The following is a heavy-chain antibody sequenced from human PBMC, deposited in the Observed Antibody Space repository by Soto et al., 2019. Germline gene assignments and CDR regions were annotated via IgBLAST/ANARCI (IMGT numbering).Heavy chain of an antibody. CDR2: INVHNGNT. CDR1: GYTFPSYG. V-gene: IGHV1-18*01. J-gene: IGHJ6*02. CDR3: ARDAVNWNDGLDDYFYGMDV. Sequence: QVQLVQSGVEVKKPGASVKVSCKPSGYTFPSYGISWVRQAPGQGLEWLGWINVHNGNTNYAQKFQDRVTMTTDTSTSIVYMELRSLTTDDTAGYYCARDAVNWNDGLDDYFYGMDVWGQGTTVTVSS. D-gene: IGHD1-1*01.